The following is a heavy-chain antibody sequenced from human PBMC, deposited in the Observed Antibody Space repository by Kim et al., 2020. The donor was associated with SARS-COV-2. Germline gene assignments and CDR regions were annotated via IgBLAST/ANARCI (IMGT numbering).Heavy chain of an antibody. Sequence: SETLSLTCAVYGGSFSGYYWSWIRQPPGKGLEWIGEINHSGSTNYNPSLKSRVTISVDTSKNQFSLKLSSVTAADTAVYYCARGQAFGDYYDSSGYYWFDPWGQGTLVTVSS. CDR3: ARGQAFGDYYDSSGYYWFDP. V-gene: IGHV4-34*01. CDR1: GGSFSGYY. D-gene: IGHD3-22*01. CDR2: INHSGST. J-gene: IGHJ5*02.